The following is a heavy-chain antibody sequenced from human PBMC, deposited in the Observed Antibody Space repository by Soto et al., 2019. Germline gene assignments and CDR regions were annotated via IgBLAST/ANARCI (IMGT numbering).Heavy chain of an antibody. J-gene: IGHJ4*02. CDR3: ARWIEYGDL. CDR2: MSIGGEKT. Sequence: EVQVFESGGGLVQPGGSLRLSCADSGFSFSDYSMAWVRQTPEKALEWVSGMSIGGEKTFYIDSVKGRFIVSRDSSRDTVYFQMNRLRIEDTAVYYCARWIEYGDLWGQGTLVTVSS. D-gene: IGHD2-2*03. V-gene: IGHV3-23*01. CDR1: GFSFSDYS.